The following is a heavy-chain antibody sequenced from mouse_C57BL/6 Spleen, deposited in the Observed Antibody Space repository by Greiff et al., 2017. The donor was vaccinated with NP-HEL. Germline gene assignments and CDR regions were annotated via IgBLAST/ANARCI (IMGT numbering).Heavy chain of an antibody. Sequence: VQLQQSGAELVKPGASVKISCKASGYAFSSYWMNWVKQRPGKGLEWIGQIYPGDGDTNYNGKFKGKATLTADKSSSTAYMQLSSLTSEDSAVYFCARNDYALGWFAYWGQGTLVTVSA. CDR2: IYPGDGDT. J-gene: IGHJ3*01. V-gene: IGHV1-80*01. CDR3: ARNDYALGWFAY. CDR1: GYAFSSYW. D-gene: IGHD2-4*01.